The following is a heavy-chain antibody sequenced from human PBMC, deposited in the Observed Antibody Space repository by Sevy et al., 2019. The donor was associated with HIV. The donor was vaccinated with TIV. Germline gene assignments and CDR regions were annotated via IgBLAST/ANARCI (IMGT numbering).Heavy chain of an antibody. CDR2: IKSKTDGGTT. CDR3: TTEGPGPDYGDYVADY. V-gene: IGHV3-15*01. D-gene: IGHD4-17*01. Sequence: GGSLRLSCAASGFSFNNAWMSWVRQAPGKGLEWVGRIKSKTDGGTTDYTAPGKGRFTISRDDSKNTLFLQMNSLKTEDTAVYFCTTEGPGPDYGDYVADYWGQGTLVTVSS. CDR1: GFSFNNAW. J-gene: IGHJ4*02.